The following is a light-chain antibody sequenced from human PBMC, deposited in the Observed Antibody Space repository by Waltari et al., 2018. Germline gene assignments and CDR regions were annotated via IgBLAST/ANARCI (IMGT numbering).Light chain of an antibody. V-gene: IGLV1-47*01. CDR1: LSNIGTPY. CDR3: ATRDEGPTVV. J-gene: IGLJ2*01. CDR2: LTH. Sequence: QSVLTQPPSASGTPGQSVTISCSGSLSNIGTPYVYWYQQLPGTAPKLPIYLTHQRPSGVPDRFSASKSGTSASLAISGLRFEDEGDYYCATRDEGPTVVFGGGTKVTVL.